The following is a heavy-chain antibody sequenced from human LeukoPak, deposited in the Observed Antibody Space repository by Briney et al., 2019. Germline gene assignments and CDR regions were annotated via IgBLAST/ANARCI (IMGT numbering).Heavy chain of an antibody. Sequence: PSQTLSLTCAVSGGSISSGGYSWSWIRQPPGTGLEWIGYIYHSGSTYYNPSLKSRVTISVDRSKNQFSLKLSSVTAADTAVYYCARDSVTTDAFDIWGQGTMVTVSS. CDR3: ARDSVTTDAFDI. CDR2: IYHSGST. J-gene: IGHJ3*02. V-gene: IGHV4-30-2*01. D-gene: IGHD4-17*01. CDR1: GGSISSGGYS.